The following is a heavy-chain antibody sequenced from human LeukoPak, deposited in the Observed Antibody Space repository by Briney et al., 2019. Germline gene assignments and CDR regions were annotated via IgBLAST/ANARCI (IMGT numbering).Heavy chain of an antibody. J-gene: IGHJ1*01. CDR3: AKDEGPYDFWSGYYNPAEYFQH. CDR1: GFTLSSYG. Sequence: GRSLRLSCAASGFTLSSYGMHWVRQAPGKGLEWVAVIWDDGSNTYYADSVKGRFTFSRDNSKNTLYQQMNSLRAEDTAVYYCAKDEGPYDFWSGYYNPAEYFQHWGQGTLVTVSS. D-gene: IGHD3-3*01. V-gene: IGHV3-33*06. CDR2: IWDDGSNT.